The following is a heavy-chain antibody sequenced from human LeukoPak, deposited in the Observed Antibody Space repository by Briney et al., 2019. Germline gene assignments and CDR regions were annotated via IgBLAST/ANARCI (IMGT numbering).Heavy chain of an antibody. CDR1: GFTFSGYW. J-gene: IGHJ5*02. CDR3: AREPWGYSGSSDH. V-gene: IGHV3-7*03. Sequence: GGSLRLSCAASGFTFSGYWMSWVRQAPGKGLEWVANIKQDGSEKYYVDSVKGRFTISRDNAETSLYLQMNSLRAEDTAVYYCAREPWGYSGSSDHWGQGTLVTVSS. D-gene: IGHD5-12*01. CDR2: IKQDGSEK.